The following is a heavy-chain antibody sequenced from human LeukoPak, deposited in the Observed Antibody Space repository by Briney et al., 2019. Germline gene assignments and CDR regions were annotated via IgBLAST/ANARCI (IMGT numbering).Heavy chain of an antibody. D-gene: IGHD1-26*01. CDR2: IYHSGST. CDR3: AAASGSYYYYYMDV. J-gene: IGHJ6*03. Sequence: PSETLSLTCTVSGYSISSGYYWGWIRQPPGKGLEWIGSIYHSGSTHYNPSLKSRVTISVDTSKNQFSLKLSSVTAADTAVYYCAAASGSYYYYYMDVWGKGTTVTVSS. V-gene: IGHV4-38-2*02. CDR1: GYSISSGYY.